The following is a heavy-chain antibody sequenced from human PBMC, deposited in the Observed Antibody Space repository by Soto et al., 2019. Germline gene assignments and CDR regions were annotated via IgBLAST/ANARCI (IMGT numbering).Heavy chain of an antibody. V-gene: IGHV3-23*01. CDR1: AFIFSTYA. CDR3: AKSIASKPRPLGKYIDL. D-gene: IGHD6-6*01. J-gene: IGHJ2*01. Sequence: PGGSLRLSCAVSAFIFSTYAMSWIRQAPGKGLEWVSGISGNGGSTYYADSVKGRFSISRDNSKNSLFLQMNSLRAEDTAVYYCAKSIASKPRPLGKYIDLWGRGTLVTVSS. CDR2: ISGNGGST.